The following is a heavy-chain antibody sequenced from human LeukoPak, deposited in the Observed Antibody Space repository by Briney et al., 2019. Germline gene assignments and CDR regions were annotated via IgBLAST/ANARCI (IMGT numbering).Heavy chain of an antibody. CDR2: IYSGGST. CDR3: ARGGGGYYPYYYYYYYMDV. V-gene: IGHV3-66*01. CDR1: GFTFSSHW. J-gene: IGHJ6*03. D-gene: IGHD3-22*01. Sequence: GGSLRLSCADSGFTFSSHWMAWVRQAPGKGLEWVSVIYSGGSTYYADSVKGRFTISRDNSKNTLYLQMNSLRAEDTAVYYCARGGGGYYPYYYYYYYMDVWGKGTTVTISS.